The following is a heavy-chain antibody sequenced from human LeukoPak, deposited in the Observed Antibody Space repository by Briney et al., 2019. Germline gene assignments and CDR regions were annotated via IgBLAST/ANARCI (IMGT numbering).Heavy chain of an antibody. J-gene: IGHJ5*02. D-gene: IGHD2-2*01. CDR3: ARGQYQLEAYDP. Sequence: GASVTVSCKASGYTFTVYYMHWVRQAPGQGREWMGWINPNSGGTNYAQKFQGRVTMTRDTSISTAYMELSRLRSDDTVVYYCARGQYQLEAYDPWGQGTLVTVSS. CDR2: INPNSGGT. CDR1: GYTFTVYY. V-gene: IGHV1-2*02.